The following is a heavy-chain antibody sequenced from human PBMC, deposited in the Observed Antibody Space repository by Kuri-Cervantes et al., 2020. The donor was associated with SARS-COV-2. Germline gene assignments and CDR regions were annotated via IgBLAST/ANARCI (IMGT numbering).Heavy chain of an antibody. J-gene: IGHJ4*02. V-gene: IGHV4-59*08. Sequence: SETLSLTCTVSGGSISSYYRSWIRQPPGKGLEWIGYIYYSGSTNYNPSLKSRVTISVDTSKNQFSLKLSSVTAADTAVYYCARHDRHDFWSGYYGGFDYWGQGTLVTVSS. CDR1: GGSISSYY. CDR2: IYYSGST. CDR3: ARHDRHDFWSGYYGGFDY. D-gene: IGHD3-3*01.